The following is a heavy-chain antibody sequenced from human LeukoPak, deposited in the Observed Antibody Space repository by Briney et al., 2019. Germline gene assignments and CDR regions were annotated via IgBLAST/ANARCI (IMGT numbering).Heavy chain of an antibody. D-gene: IGHD4-17*01. J-gene: IGHJ4*02. CDR3: ARDYAGYVGYFFFDY. V-gene: IGHV3-23*01. CDR1: GFTFNNYA. Sequence: PGGSLRLSCAASGFTFNNYAMNWVRQAPGKGREWVSSISGGGETTYYADSAKGRFTISRDNSQNTLYLQMNSLRAEDTAVYYCARDYAGYVGYFFFDYWGQGTLVTVSS. CDR2: ISGGGETT.